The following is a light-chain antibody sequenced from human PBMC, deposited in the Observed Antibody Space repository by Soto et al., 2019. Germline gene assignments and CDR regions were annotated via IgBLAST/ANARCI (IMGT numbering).Light chain of an antibody. CDR1: QSVSIN. J-gene: IGKJ5*01. Sequence: EIVMTQSPATLSVSPGERATLSCRASQSVSINLAWYQQNPGQAPRLLIYRASTRATGIPARFSGSGSGTEFXXXXSSXXSEDFAVYYCQQYNNWPPITFGQGTRLEIK. CDR2: RAS. CDR3: QQYNNWPPIT. V-gene: IGKV3-15*01.